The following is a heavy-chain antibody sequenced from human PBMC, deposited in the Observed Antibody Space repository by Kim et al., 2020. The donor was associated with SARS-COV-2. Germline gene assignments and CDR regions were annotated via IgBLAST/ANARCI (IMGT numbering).Heavy chain of an antibody. CDR3: AKAMGWAAGTPQAFDY. J-gene: IGHJ4*02. V-gene: IGHV3-23*01. D-gene: IGHD6-13*01. Sequence: SVKGRCTFSRDNSKNTLYLQMNSLRAEDTAVYYCAKAMGWAAGTPQAFDYWGQGTLVTVSS.